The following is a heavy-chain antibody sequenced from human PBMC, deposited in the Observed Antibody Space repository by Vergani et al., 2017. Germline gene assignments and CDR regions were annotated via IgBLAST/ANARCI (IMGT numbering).Heavy chain of an antibody. Sequence: QVQLVESGGGVVQPGRSLRLSCAASGFTFSSYGMHWVRQAPGKGLEWVAVIWYDGSNKYYADSVKGRFTISRDNSKNTLYLQMNSLRAEDTAVYYGARNPRRHDSSGGWGQGTLVTVSS. J-gene: IGHJ4*02. V-gene: IGHV3-33*01. D-gene: IGHD3-22*01. CDR1: GFTFSSYG. CDR3: ARNPRRHDSSGG. CDR2: IWYDGSNK.